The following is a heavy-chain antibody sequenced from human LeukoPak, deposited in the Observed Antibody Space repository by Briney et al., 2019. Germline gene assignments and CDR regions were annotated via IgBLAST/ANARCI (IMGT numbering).Heavy chain of an antibody. J-gene: IGHJ6*02. CDR2: ISGGDGTT. D-gene: IGHD2-2*01. Sequence: GGSLRLSCAASGFTFSAFAMSWVRQAPGKGLEWVSVISGGDGTTYYVDSVKGRFTISRDNSKNTLYLQMNSLRAEDTAVYSCALCRLPFYGMDVWGQGTTVTVSS. V-gene: IGHV3-23*01. CDR1: GFTFSAFA. CDR3: ALCRLPFYGMDV.